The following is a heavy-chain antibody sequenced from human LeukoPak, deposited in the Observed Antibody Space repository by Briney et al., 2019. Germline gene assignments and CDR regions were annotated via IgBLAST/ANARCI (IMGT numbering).Heavy chain of an antibody. CDR1: GYTFTSYY. D-gene: IGHD3-3*01. CDR3: ARDVYDFWSGYYDHYYYYMDV. CDR2: INPSGGST. V-gene: IGHV1-46*01. Sequence: GASVKVSCKASGYTFTSYYMHWVRQAPGQGLEWMGIINPSGGSTSYAQKFQGRVTMTRDMSTSTAYMELSSLRSEDTAVYYCARDVYDFWSGYYDHYYYYMDVWGKGTTVTVSS. J-gene: IGHJ6*03.